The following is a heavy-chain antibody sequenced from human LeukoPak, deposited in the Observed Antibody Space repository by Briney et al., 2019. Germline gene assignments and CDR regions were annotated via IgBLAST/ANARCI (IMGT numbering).Heavy chain of an antibody. J-gene: IGHJ4*02. D-gene: IGHD3-22*01. CDR3: AREGYYDSSGYYILDY. Sequence: SETLSLTCTVSGGSISSYYWSWIRQPAGKGLEWIGRIYTSGSTNYNPSLKGRVTMSVDTSENQFSLKLSSVTAADTAVYYCAREGYYDSSGYYILDYWGQGTLVTVSS. CDR1: GGSISSYY. CDR2: IYTSGST. V-gene: IGHV4-4*07.